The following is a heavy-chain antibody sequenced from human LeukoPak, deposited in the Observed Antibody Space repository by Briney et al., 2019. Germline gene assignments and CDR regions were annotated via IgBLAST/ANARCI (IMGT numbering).Heavy chain of an antibody. V-gene: IGHV3-48*03. CDR2: ISSSGSTI. Sequence: PGGSLRLSSAASGFTFSSYEMNWVRQAPGKGLEWVSYISSSGSTIYYADSVKGRFTISRDNAKNSLYLQMNSLRAEDTAVYYCARGRYFDWLRGQGTLVTVSS. J-gene: IGHJ4*02. CDR1: GFTFSSYE. CDR3: ARGRYFDWL. D-gene: IGHD3-9*01.